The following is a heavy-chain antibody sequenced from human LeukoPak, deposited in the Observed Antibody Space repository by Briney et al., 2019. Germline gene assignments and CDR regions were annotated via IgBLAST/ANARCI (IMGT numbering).Heavy chain of an antibody. Sequence: PSETLSLTCAVYGGSFSGYYWSWIRQPPGKGLEGIGEINHSGSTNYNPSLKSRVTISVDTSKNQFSLKLSSVTAADTAVYYCARGRLYCSSTSCFYYYYYYMDVWGKGTTATVSS. CDR1: GGSFSGYY. V-gene: IGHV4-34*01. J-gene: IGHJ6*03. CDR2: INHSGST. CDR3: ARGRLYCSSTSCFYYYYYYMDV. D-gene: IGHD2-2*01.